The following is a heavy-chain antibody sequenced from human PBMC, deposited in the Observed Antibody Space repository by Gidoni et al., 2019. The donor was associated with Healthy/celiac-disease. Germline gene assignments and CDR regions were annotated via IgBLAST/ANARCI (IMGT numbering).Heavy chain of an antibody. CDR1: SFSGYY. CDR2: INHSGST. V-gene: IGHV4-34*01. Sequence: SFSGYYWSWIRQPPGKGLEWIGEINHSGSTNYNPSLKSRVTISVDTSKNQFSLTLSSVTAADTAVYYCARVIAAAGDVGWFDPWGQGTLVTVSS. CDR3: ARVIAAAGDVGWFDP. D-gene: IGHD6-13*01. J-gene: IGHJ5*02.